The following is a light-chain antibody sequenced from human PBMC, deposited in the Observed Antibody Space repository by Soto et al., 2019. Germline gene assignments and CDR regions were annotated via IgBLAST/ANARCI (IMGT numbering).Light chain of an antibody. J-gene: IGKJ3*01. V-gene: IGKV3-15*01. Sequence: EVVMTQSPATLSVSPGERVTLSCRASESVHRNLAWYQQKPGQGPSLLIYYASTRATGVPDRFTGSGSGTEFTLTISTLQSGDLGVYHCQHHSNWPPIFAPGPKVEIK. CDR1: ESVHRN. CDR2: YAS. CDR3: QHHSNWPPI.